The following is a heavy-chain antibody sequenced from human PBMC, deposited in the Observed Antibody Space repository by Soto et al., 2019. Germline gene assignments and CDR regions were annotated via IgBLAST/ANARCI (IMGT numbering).Heavy chain of an antibody. J-gene: IGHJ4*02. V-gene: IGHV4-31*03. CDR3: ARVAGGGDVLDY. Sequence: QVQLQESGPGLVKPSQTLSLTCTVSGGSISSGGYYWSWSRQHPGKVLEWIGYIYYSGSIYYNPSLKSRVTISVDTSKNQFSLKMSAVTAADTAVYYCARVAGGGDVLDYWGQGTLVTVSS. CDR2: IYYSGSI. CDR1: GGSISSGGYY. D-gene: IGHD2-21*02.